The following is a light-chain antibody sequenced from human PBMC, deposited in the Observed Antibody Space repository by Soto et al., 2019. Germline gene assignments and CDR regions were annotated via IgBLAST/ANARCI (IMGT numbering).Light chain of an antibody. CDR3: SSFRSGSTL. V-gene: IGLV2-14*01. Sequence: QSVLTQPASVSGSPGQSITISCTDTSSDVGSFKHVSWYQHHPGKAPKLLIYEVFDRPSGVSNRFSGSKSGYTASLTISGLQADDEADYYCSSFRSGSTLFGTGTKLTVL. CDR2: EVF. J-gene: IGLJ1*01. CDR1: SSDVGSFKH.